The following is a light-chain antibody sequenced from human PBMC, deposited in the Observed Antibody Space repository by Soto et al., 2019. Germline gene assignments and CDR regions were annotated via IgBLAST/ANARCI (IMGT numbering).Light chain of an antibody. Sequence: QSVLTQPPSASGSPGQSVTISCTGTSSDVGAYNYVSWYQQHAGKAPKLVIYEVTKRPSGVPDRFSGSKSANTASLTVSGLQAEDEADYYCSSFASRNTRVFGGGTEVTVL. CDR2: EVT. CDR1: SSDVGAYNY. J-gene: IGLJ3*02. V-gene: IGLV2-8*01. CDR3: SSFASRNTRV.